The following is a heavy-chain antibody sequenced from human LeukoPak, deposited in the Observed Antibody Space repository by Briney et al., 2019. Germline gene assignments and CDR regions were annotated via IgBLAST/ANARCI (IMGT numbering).Heavy chain of an antibody. CDR1: GGPISSSSYY. CDR2: IYYSGST. V-gene: IGHV4-39*01. J-gene: IGHJ1*01. D-gene: IGHD4-17*01. Sequence: SETLSLTCTVSGGPISSSSYYWGWIRQPPGKGLEWIGSIYYSGSTYYNPSLKSRVTISVDTSKNQFSLKLSSVTAADTAVYYCARLIHGDYVSRYFQHWGQGTLVTVSS. CDR3: ARLIHGDYVSRYFQH.